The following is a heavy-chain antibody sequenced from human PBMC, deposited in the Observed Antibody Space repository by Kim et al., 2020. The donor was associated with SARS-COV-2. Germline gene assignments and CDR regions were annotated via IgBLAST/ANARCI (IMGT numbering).Heavy chain of an antibody. CDR1: GFTFSSYA. CDR2: ISYDGSNK. CDR3: ARDLAAMVRGVADY. V-gene: IGHV3-30*04. D-gene: IGHD3-10*01. J-gene: IGHJ4*02. Sequence: GGSLRLSCAASGFTFSSYAMHWVRQAPGKGLEWVAVISYDGSNKYYADSVKGRFTISRDNSKNTLYLQMNSLRAEDTAVYYCARDLAAMVRGVADYWGQG.